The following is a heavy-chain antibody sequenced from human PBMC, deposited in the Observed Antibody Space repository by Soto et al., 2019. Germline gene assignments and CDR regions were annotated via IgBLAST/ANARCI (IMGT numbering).Heavy chain of an antibody. CDR3: ARSAWVVSGSISNWLDP. V-gene: IGHV3-33*01. CDR1: EFTFNTYG. D-gene: IGHD2-2*02. CDR2: IWFDGSRT. J-gene: IGHJ5*02. Sequence: QVQLVESGGGVVQPGRSLRLSCAASEFTFNTYGMHWVRQAPGKGLEWVAVIWFDGSRTYYADSVKGRFTISRDNSKSTLYLQMNSLRAEDTAVYHCARSAWVVSGSISNWLDPWGQGTLVTVSS.